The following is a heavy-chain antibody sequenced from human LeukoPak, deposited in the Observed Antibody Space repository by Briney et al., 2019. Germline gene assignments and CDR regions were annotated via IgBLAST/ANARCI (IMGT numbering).Heavy chain of an antibody. CDR1: GFTFGDYA. CDR2: IRSKAYGGTT. J-gene: IGHJ5*02. V-gene: IGHV3-49*03. Sequence: GGSLRLSCTASGFTFGDYAMSWFRQAPGKGLEWVGFIRSKAYGGTTEYAASVKGRFTISRDDSKSIAYLQMNSLKTEDTAVYYCTTENVDSSWYDWFDPWGQGTLVTVSS. CDR3: TTENVDSSWYDWFDP. D-gene: IGHD6-13*01.